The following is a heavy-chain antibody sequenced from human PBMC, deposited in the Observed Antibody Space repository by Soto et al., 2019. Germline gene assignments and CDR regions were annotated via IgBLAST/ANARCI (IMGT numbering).Heavy chain of an antibody. Sequence: PGGSLRLSCAASGFTFSSYSMNWFRQAPGKGLEWVSSISSSSSYIYYADSVKGRFTISRDNAKNSLYLQMNSLRAEDTAVYYCARADSGSYYGDYYYYYGMDVWGQGTTVTVSS. V-gene: IGHV3-21*01. J-gene: IGHJ6*02. CDR1: GFTFSSYS. D-gene: IGHD1-26*01. CDR2: ISSSSSYI. CDR3: ARADSGSYYGDYYYYYGMDV.